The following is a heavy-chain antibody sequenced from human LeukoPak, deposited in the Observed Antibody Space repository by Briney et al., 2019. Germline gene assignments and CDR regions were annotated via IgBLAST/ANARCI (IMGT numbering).Heavy chain of an antibody. CDR2: IYYSGST. CDR1: GGSISSYY. CDR3: ARAGYSSGWDKYGVVVTAIRAYWYFDL. D-gene: IGHD6-19*01. V-gene: IGHV4-59*01. Sequence: PSETLSPTCTVSGGSISSYYWSWIRQPPGKGLEWIGYIYYSGSTNYNPSLKSRVTISVDTSKNQFSLKLSSVTAADTAVYYCARAGYSSGWDKYGVVVTAIRAYWYFDLWGRGTLVTVSS. J-gene: IGHJ2*01.